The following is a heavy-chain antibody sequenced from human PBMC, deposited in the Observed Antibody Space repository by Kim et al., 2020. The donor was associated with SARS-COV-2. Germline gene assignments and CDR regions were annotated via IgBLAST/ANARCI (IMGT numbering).Heavy chain of an antibody. CDR3: ARGVGAQYSSSHRPPYNWFDP. J-gene: IGHJ5*02. D-gene: IGHD6-13*01. CDR1: GGSFSGYY. V-gene: IGHV4-34*01. CDR2: INHSGIT. Sequence: SETLSLTCAVYGGSFSGYYWSWIRQPPGKGLEWIGEINHSGITNYNPSLKSRVTISVDTSKNQFSLKLSSVTAADTAVYYCARGVGAQYSSSHRPPYNWFDPWGQGTLVTVSS.